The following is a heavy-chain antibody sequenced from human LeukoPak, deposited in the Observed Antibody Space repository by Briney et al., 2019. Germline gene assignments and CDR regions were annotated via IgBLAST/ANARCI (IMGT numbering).Heavy chain of an antibody. D-gene: IGHD2-2*01. CDR2: IYYSGST. V-gene: IGHV4-59*01. CDR1: GGSISSYY. J-gene: IGHJ5*02. CDR3: ARGGYCSSTSCSWFDP. Sequence: PSETLSLTCTVSGGSISSYYWSWLRQPPGKGLEWIGYIYYSGSTNYNPSLKSRVTISVDTSKNQFSLKLSSVTAADTAVYYCARGGYCSSTSCSWFDPWGQGTLVTVSS.